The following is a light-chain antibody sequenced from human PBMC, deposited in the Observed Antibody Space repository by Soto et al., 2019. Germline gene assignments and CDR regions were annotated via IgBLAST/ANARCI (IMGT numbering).Light chain of an antibody. J-gene: IGKJ3*01. CDR1: QSVSTTY. Sequence: VVLTQSPGTLSVSPGERATLSCRASQSVSTTYLAWYQQKPGQAPRLLIFGASNRAIGIPDRFSGSGSGTDFTLTISILEPEDFAVYYCQQYDNSFTFGPGTKVDIK. V-gene: IGKV3-20*01. CDR2: GAS. CDR3: QQYDNSFT.